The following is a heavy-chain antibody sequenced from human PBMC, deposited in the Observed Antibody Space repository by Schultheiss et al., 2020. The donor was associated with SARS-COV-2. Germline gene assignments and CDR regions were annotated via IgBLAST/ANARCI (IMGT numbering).Heavy chain of an antibody. CDR2: IGGSGGSGT. D-gene: IGHD4-23*01. CDR3: TALGTVVTPGPRRHYYGMDV. J-gene: IGHJ6*02. V-gene: IGHV3-23*01. CDR1: GFIFSNFG. Sequence: GESLKISCAASGFIFSNFGMSWVRQAPGKGLEWVSVIGGSGGSGTFYADSVKGRFTISRDNSKNTLYLQMNSLKTEDTAVYYCTALGTVVTPGPRRHYYGMDVWGQGTTVTVSS.